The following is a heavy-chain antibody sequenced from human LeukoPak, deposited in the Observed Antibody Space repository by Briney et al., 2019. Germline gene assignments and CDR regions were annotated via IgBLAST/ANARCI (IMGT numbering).Heavy chain of an antibody. D-gene: IGHD2-15*01. CDR3: GRVSESLVNGGVSWSFDD. CDR1: GFTFSNYA. CDR2: ISGSGGST. V-gene: IGHV3-23*01. Sequence: GGSLRLSCAASGFTFSNYAMSWVRQAPGKGLEWVSGISGSGGSTYYADSVKGRFTISRDNSKNTLYLQMNSLTDEDTAVYYCGRVSESLVNGGVSWSFDDWGQGTLVTVSS. J-gene: IGHJ4*02.